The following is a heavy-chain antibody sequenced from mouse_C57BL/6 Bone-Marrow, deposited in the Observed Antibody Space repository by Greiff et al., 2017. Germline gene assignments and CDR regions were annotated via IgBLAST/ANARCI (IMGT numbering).Heavy chain of an antibody. V-gene: IGHV5-6*01. J-gene: IGHJ2*01. CDR1: GFTFSSYG. CDR2: ISSGGSYT. CDR3: ARQDLSTMITTTGYYFDY. D-gene: IGHD2-4*01. Sequence: EVKLVESGGDLVKPGGSLKLSCAASGFTFSSYGMSWVRQTPDKRLEWVATISSGGSYTYYPDSVKGRYTISRDNAKNTMYLKMSSLKSEDTAMYSGARQDLSTMITTTGYYFDYWGQGTTLTVSS.